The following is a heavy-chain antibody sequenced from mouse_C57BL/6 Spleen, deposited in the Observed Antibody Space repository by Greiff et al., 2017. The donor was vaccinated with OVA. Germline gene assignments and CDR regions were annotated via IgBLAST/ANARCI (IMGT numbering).Heavy chain of an antibody. J-gene: IGHJ3*01. Sequence: DVKLVESGGGLVKPGGSLKLSCAASGFTFSSYTMSWVRQTPEKRLEWVATISGGGGNTYYPDSVKGRFTISRDNAKNTLYLQMSSLRSEDTALYYCARHDGYYGAWFAYWGQGTLVTVSA. CDR3: ARHDGYYGAWFAY. CDR1: GFTFSSYT. D-gene: IGHD2-3*01. V-gene: IGHV5-9*01. CDR2: ISGGGGNT.